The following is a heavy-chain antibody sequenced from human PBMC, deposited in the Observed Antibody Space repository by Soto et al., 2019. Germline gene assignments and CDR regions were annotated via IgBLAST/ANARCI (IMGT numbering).Heavy chain of an antibody. CDR3: GRDSIAAAGFDS. V-gene: IGHV1-69*12. Sequence: QVHLVQSGAEVKMPGSSVKVSCKVSGGPFSSYTLSWVRQAPGQGREWMGVVIPLFGRTNYVRNFQGRVTISADESTSTAYMELRRLRSEDTAAYYCGRDSIAAAGFDSWGQGTLVTVS. CDR1: GGPFSSYT. CDR2: VIPLFGRT. D-gene: IGHD6-13*01. J-gene: IGHJ4*02.